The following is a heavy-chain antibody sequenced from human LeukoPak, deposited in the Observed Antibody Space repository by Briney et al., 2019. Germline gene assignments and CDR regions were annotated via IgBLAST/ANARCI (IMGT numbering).Heavy chain of an antibody. Sequence: GASVKVSCKTSGYSFSNYGISWVRQAPGQGLGWMGRIGRVSSNSGDVTYAPKFQGRVTMTTDTSTTTAYMELRSLRFDDTAVYFCARYNSLFRGVTTSDYWGQGTLVTVSS. V-gene: IGHV1-18*01. CDR2: IGRVSSNSGDV. CDR1: GYSFSNYG. D-gene: IGHD3-10*01. J-gene: IGHJ4*02. CDR3: ARYNSLFRGVTTSDY.